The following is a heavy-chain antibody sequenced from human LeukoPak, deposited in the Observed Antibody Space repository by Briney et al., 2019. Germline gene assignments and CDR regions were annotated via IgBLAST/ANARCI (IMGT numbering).Heavy chain of an antibody. V-gene: IGHV3-7*03. D-gene: IGHD1-14*01. CDR2: IKQDGSEK. Sequence: PGGSLRLSCAASGSTFSSYWMSWARQAPGKGLEWVAIIKQDGSEKYYVDSVKGRFTISRDNAEKSLYLQMNSLRAADTAVYYCATSRTSDYWGQGTLVTVSS. CDR3: ATSRTSDY. J-gene: IGHJ4*02. CDR1: GSTFSSYW.